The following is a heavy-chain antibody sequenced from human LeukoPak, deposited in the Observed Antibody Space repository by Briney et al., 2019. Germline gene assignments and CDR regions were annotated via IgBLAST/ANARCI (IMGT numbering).Heavy chain of an antibody. D-gene: IGHD5-18*01. J-gene: IGHJ5*02. CDR2: IRYDGSNK. CDR1: GFTFSSYG. CDR3: ARENLRTAMVSA. Sequence: PGGSLRLSCAASGFTFSSYGMHWVRQAPGKGLEWVAFIRYDGSNKYYADSVKGRFTISRDNAKNSLYLQMNSLRAEDTAVYYCARENLRTAMVSAWGQGTLVTVSS. V-gene: IGHV3-30*02.